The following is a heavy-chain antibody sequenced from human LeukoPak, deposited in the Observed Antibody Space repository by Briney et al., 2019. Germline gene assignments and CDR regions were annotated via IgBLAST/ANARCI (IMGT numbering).Heavy chain of an antibody. V-gene: IGHV4-31*03. CDR2: IYYSGST. D-gene: IGHD5-18*01. CDR1: GGSISSGGYY. CDR3: ARGLGKQLWHKGWFDP. Sequence: SQTLSLTCTVSGGSISSGGYYWSWIRQHPGKGLEWIGYIYYSGSTYYNPSLKSRVTISVDTSKNQFSLKLSSVTAADTAVYYCARGLGKQLWHKGWFDPWGQGTLVTVSS. J-gene: IGHJ5*02.